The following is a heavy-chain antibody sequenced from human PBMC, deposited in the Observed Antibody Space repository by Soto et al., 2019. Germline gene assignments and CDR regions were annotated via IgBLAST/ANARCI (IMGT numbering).Heavy chain of an antibody. D-gene: IGHD2-2*01. V-gene: IGHV3-53*04. CDR1: GFTVSSNY. CDR2: IYSGGST. CDR3: ARGGGYCSSTSCYHYYYYGMDV. J-gene: IGHJ6*02. Sequence: EVQLVESGGGLVQPGGSLRLSCAASGFTVSSNYMSWVRQAPGKGLEWVSVIYSGGSTYYADSVKGRFTISRNNSKNTLYLQMNSLRAEDTAVYYCARGGGYCSSTSCYHYYYYGMDVWGQGTTVTVAS.